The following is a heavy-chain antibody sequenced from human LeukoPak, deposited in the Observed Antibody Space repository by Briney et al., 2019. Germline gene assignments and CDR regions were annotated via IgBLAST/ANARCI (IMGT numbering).Heavy chain of an antibody. CDR2: IWYDGSNK. V-gene: IGHV3-33*01. CDR3: ARDPWVAARPRDYFDY. CDR1: GFTFNSYG. D-gene: IGHD6-6*01. Sequence: GGSLRLSCAASGFTFNSYGMHWVRQAPGKGLEWVAVIWYDGSNKYYADSVKGRFTISRDNSKNTLYLQMNSLRAEDTAVYYCARDPWVAARPRDYFDYWGKGTLVTVSS. J-gene: IGHJ4*02.